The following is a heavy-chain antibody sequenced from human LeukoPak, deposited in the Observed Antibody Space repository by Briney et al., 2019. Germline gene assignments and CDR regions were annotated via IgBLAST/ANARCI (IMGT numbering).Heavy chain of an antibody. CDR3: ARDREWELLYYFDY. CDR1: GFTFSSYA. V-gene: IGHV3-30-3*01. J-gene: IGHJ4*02. Sequence: GGSLRLSCAASGFTFSSYAMHWVRQAPGKGLEWVAVISYDGSNKYYADSVKGRFTISRDNSKNTLYLQMNSLRAEDTAVYYCARDREWELLYYFDYWGQGTLVTVSS. CDR2: ISYDGSNK. D-gene: IGHD1-26*01.